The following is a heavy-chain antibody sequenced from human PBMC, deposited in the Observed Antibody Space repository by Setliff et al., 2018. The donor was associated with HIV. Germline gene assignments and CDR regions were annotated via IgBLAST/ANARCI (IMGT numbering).Heavy chain of an antibody. CDR3: ATLDPSGGNFLAY. CDR2: IHASGKT. Sequence: SETLSLTCTVSGDTDFYWNWIRQPPGKGLEWIGYIHASGKTNYNPSLKSRVTISLDTSKMQFSLHLTSVTAADTAVYYCATLDPSGGNFLAYWGQGTLV. V-gene: IGHV4-4*09. CDR1: GDTDFY. J-gene: IGHJ4*02. D-gene: IGHD2-21*02.